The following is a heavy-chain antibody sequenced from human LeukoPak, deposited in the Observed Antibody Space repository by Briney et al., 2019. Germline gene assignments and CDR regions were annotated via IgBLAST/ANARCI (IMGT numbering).Heavy chain of an antibody. J-gene: IGHJ4*02. Sequence: SETLSLTCTVSGGSISGYYWSWIRQPPGKGPEWIGYIYYGGSTNYNPSLKSRVTISVDTSKNQFSLKMNSVTAADTAVYYCARLASSGWSHCDYWGQGTLVTVSS. CDR3: ARLASSGWSHCDY. D-gene: IGHD6-19*01. CDR2: IYYGGST. CDR1: GGSISGYY. V-gene: IGHV4-59*08.